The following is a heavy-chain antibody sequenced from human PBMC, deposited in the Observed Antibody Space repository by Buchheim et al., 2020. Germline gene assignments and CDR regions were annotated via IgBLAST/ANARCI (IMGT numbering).Heavy chain of an antibody. D-gene: IGHD5-18*01. CDR1: GGSISSSNW. V-gene: IGHV4-4*02. CDR2: IYHSGST. J-gene: IGHJ6*02. CDR3: ASQGYEYRYGSPYYYHGMDV. Sequence: QVQLQESGPGLVEPSGTLSLTCAVSGGSISSSNWWTWVRQPPGKGLEWIGEIYHSGSTNYKPSLKSRVTISVDKSRNEFSLKLSSVTAADTAEYYCASQGYEYRYGSPYYYHGMDVWGQGAT.